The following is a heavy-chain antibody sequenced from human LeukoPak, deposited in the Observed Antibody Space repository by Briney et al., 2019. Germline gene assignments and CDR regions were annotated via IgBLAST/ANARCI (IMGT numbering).Heavy chain of an antibody. J-gene: IGHJ5*02. Sequence: GGPLSPSFEPPGLTFRTYTMTWVRQAPGKGLKWAPSISSSSSYIYYADSVKGRFTISRDNAKNSLYLQMNSLRAEDTAVYYCARDRWAAGKLIVTGANWFDPWGQGTLVTVSS. V-gene: IGHV3-21*01. CDR2: ISSSSSYI. D-gene: IGHD6-13*01. CDR3: ARDRWAAGKLIVTGANWFDP. CDR1: GLTFRTYT.